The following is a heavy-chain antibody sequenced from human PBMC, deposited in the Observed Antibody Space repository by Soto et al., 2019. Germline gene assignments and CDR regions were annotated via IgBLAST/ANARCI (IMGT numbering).Heavy chain of an antibody. D-gene: IGHD2-15*01. Sequence: QITLKESGPTVVQPTQTLTLTCSFSGFSLSTSAEGVAWIRQPPGKALEWLALIYWDDDERYSPFLKSRLTIAKDTSKNQVGPKMTNMDPVETATFFRGHKGGRGAAMGVWGQGATVTVSS. CDR3: GHKGGRGAAMGV. CDR1: GFSLSTSAEG. CDR2: IYWDDDE. J-gene: IGHJ6*02. V-gene: IGHV2-5*02.